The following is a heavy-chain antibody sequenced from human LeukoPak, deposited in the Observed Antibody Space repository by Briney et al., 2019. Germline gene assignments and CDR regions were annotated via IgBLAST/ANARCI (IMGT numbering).Heavy chain of an antibody. CDR3: ARHGPSLGDIVATISRSDNWFDP. J-gene: IGHJ5*02. CDR1: GDSISSNYW. CDR2: INHSGST. Sequence: SGTLSLTCAVSGDSISSNYWWTWVRQPPGKGLEWIGEINHSGSTNYNPSLKSRVTISVDTSKNQFSLKLSSVTAADTAVYYCARHGPSLGDIVATISRSDNWFDPWGQGTLVTVSS. V-gene: IGHV4-4*02. D-gene: IGHD5-12*01.